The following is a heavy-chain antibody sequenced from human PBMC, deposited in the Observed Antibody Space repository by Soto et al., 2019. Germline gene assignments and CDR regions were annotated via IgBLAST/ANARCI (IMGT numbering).Heavy chain of an antibody. J-gene: IGHJ5*02. CDR1: GGSISSYY. CDR3: ARWDSNWFDP. Sequence: SETLSLTCTVSGGSISSYYWSWIRQPPGKGLEWIGYIYYSGSTNYNPSLKSRVTISVDTSKNQFSLKLNSVTTADTAVYYCARWDSNWFDPWGQGVLVTVSS. D-gene: IGHD1-26*01. V-gene: IGHV4-59*01. CDR2: IYYSGST.